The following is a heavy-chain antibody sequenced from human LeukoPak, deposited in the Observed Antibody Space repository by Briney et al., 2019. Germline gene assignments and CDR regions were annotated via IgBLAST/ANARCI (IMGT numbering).Heavy chain of an antibody. V-gene: IGHV3-33*01. CDR3: ARSAGRDAYNFDY. CDR2: IWYDGSNK. D-gene: IGHD5-24*01. CDR1: GFTFSSYG. Sequence: PGGSLRLSCAASGFTFSSYGMHWVRQAPGKGLEWVAVIWYDGSNKYYADSVKGRFTISRDNSKNTLYLQMNSLRAEDTAVYYCARSAGRDAYNFDYWGQGTLVTVSS. J-gene: IGHJ4*02.